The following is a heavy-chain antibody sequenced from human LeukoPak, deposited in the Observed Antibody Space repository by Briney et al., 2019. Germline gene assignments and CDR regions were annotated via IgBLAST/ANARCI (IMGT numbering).Heavy chain of an antibody. D-gene: IGHD3-10*01. CDR2: INPNSGGT. CDR1: GYTFTGYY. Sequence: GASVKVSCKASGYTFTGYYMHWVRQAPGQGLEWMGWINPNSGGTNYAQKFQGRVTMTRDTSISTAYMELSSLRSEDTAVYYCASQYYYGSGSQWDYWGQGTLVTVSS. CDR3: ASQYYYGSGSQWDY. V-gene: IGHV1-2*02. J-gene: IGHJ4*02.